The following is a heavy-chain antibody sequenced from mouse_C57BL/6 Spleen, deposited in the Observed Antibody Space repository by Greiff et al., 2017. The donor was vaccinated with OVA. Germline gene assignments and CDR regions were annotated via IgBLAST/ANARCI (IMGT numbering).Heavy chain of an antibody. V-gene: IGHV1-18*01. CDR2: INPNDGGT. CDR1: GFTFTDYN. J-gene: IGHJ3*01. D-gene: IGHD1-3*01. CDR3: ERRKVYPFAY. Sequence: VQLQQSGPELVKPGASVKIPCKASGFTFTDYNMDWVQQSHGKSLEWIGDINPNDGGTIYNQKFKGKDTLTVDKSSSTAYMELRSLTSEDTAVYYCERRKVYPFAYWGKGTLVTVAA.